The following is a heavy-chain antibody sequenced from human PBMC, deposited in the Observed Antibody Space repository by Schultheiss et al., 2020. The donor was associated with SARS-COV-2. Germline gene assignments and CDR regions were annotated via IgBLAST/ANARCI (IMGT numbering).Heavy chain of an antibody. CDR1: GYTFTSYG. CDR3: ATDPRSGVPTRDLSDI. V-gene: IGHV1-18*01. D-gene: IGHD3-3*01. CDR2: ISAYNGNT. J-gene: IGHJ3*02. Sequence: ASVKVSCKASGYTFTSYGISWVRQAPGQGLEWMGWISAYNGNTNYAQKFQGRVTMTRDTSISTAYMELSRLRSDDTAVYYCATDPRSGVPTRDLSDIWGHGTVVTVSS.